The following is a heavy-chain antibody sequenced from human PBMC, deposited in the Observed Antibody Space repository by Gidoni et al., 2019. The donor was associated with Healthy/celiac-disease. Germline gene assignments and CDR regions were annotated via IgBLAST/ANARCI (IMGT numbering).Heavy chain of an antibody. J-gene: IGHJ3*02. CDR1: GCSISRYY. CDR2: IYYSGST. D-gene: IGHD3-10*01. Sequence: QVQLQESGPGLVKPSETLSLTCTVSGCSISRYYWTWIRQPPGKGLEWIGYIYYSGSTNYNPSLKSRVTISVDTSKNQFSLKLSSVTAADTAVYYCARVQSDRFGELFSREYAFDIWGQGTMVTVSS. V-gene: IGHV4-59*01. CDR3: ARVQSDRFGELFSREYAFDI.